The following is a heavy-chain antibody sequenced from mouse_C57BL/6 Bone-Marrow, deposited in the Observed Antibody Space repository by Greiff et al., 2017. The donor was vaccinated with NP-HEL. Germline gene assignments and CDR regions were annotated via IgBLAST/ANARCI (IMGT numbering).Heavy chain of an antibody. CDR2: INPNNGGT. Sequence: VQLQQSGPELVKPGASVKISCKASGYKFTDYYMNWVKQSHGKSLEWIGDINPNNGGTSYNQKFKGKATLTVDKSSSTAYIELRSLTSEDSAVYYCAIYYSNLYAMDYWGQGTSVTVSS. V-gene: IGHV1-26*01. D-gene: IGHD2-5*01. CDR1: GYKFTDYY. J-gene: IGHJ4*01. CDR3: AIYYSNLYAMDY.